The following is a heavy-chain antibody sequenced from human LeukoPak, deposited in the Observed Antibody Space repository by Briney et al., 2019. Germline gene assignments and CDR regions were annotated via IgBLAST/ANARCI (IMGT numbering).Heavy chain of an antibody. CDR1: GLTFDDYG. CDR3: ARRSTYYDSSGYQGYYFDY. V-gene: IGHV3-20*04. Sequence: PGGSLRLSCAASGLTFDDYGMSWVRQAPGKGLEWVSGINWNGDSTGYADSVKGRVTISRDNAKNSLYMQMSSLRAEDTALYYCARRSTYYDSSGYQGYYFDYWGQGTLLTVSS. J-gene: IGHJ4*02. CDR2: INWNGDST. D-gene: IGHD3-22*01.